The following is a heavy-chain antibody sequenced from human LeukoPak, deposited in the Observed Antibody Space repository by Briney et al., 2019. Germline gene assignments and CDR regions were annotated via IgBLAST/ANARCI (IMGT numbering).Heavy chain of an antibody. D-gene: IGHD3-16*02. CDR1: GFTFSSYG. CDR3: ARVQATYYDYIWGSYRWSYFDY. V-gene: IGHV3-33*01. J-gene: IGHJ4*02. Sequence: GGSLRLSCAASGFTFSSYGMHWVRQAPGKGLEWVAVIWYDGSNKYYADSVKGRFTISRGNSKNTLYLQMNSLRAEDTAVYYCARVQATYYDYIWGSYRWSYFDYWGQGTLVTVSS. CDR2: IWYDGSNK.